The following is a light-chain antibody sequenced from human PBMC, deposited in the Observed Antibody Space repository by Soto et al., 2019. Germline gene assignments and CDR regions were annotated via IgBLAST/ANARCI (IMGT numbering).Light chain of an antibody. Sequence: QSVLTQPPSVSGAPGQRVTISCTGSRSNIGAGYHVHWYQQLPGTDPKLLIYGNSNRPSGVPDRFSGSKSGTSASLAITGLQAEDEADYYCQSYDSSLSGSVFGGGTKLTVL. V-gene: IGLV1-40*01. J-gene: IGLJ3*02. CDR3: QSYDSSLSGSV. CDR1: RSNIGAGYH. CDR2: GNS.